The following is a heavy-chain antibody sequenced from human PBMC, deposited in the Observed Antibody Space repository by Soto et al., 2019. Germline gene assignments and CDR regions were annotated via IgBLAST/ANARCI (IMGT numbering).Heavy chain of an antibody. CDR1: GGYISSFF. Sequence: SETLSLTCTVSGGYISSFFWTWIRQPPGKGLEWIGYIYDSVNTNYNPSLKSRVTISVDTSKNQFSLKLNSVTAADTAVYFCAREERLYSSGLDPWGQGTLVTVSS. D-gene: IGHD3-22*01. CDR2: IYDSVNT. CDR3: AREERLYSSGLDP. V-gene: IGHV4-59*01. J-gene: IGHJ5*02.